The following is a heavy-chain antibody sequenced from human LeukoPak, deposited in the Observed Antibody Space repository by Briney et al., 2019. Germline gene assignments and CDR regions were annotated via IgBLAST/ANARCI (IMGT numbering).Heavy chain of an antibody. D-gene: IGHD3-10*01. CDR3: ARGLLRGYYYYYMDV. CDR1: GGSFSGCY. Sequence: RPSETLSLTCAVYGGSFSGCYWSWIRQPPGKGLEWIGEINHSGSTNYNPSLKSRVTISVDTSKNQFSLKLSSVTAADTAVYYCARGLLRGYYYYYMDVWGKGTTVTVSS. J-gene: IGHJ6*03. V-gene: IGHV4-34*01. CDR2: INHSGST.